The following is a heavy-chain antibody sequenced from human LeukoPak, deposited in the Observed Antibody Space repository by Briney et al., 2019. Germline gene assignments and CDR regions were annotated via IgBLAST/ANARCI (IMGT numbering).Heavy chain of an antibody. V-gene: IGHV1-18*01. D-gene: IGHD2-8*01. CDR1: GYPFTTYG. CDR3: ARDTNNEMDY. CDR2: INSYKGDT. Sequence: GASVKVSCKPSGYPFTTYGVAWVRQAPGQGLEWMGWINSYKGDTQYSQKFQGRFALTSDTSTNTVHMELWSLRSDDTAVYYCARDTNNEMDYWGQGTLVIVSS. J-gene: IGHJ4*02.